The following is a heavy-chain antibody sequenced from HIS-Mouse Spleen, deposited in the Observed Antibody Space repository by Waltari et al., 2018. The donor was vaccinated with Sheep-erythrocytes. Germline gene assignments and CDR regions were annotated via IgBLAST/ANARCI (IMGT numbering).Heavy chain of an antibody. Sequence: QVQLQQWGAGLLKPSETLSLTCAVYGGSFSGYYWSWIRQPPGKGLGWIGEINHSGSTNYTPSLKSRVTISVDTSKNQFSLKLSSVTAADTAVYYCALSVDLAGAFDIWGQGTMVTVSS. J-gene: IGHJ3*02. CDR2: INHSGST. V-gene: IGHV4-34*01. CDR3: ALSVDLAGAFDI. CDR1: GGSFSGYY. D-gene: IGHD6-19*01.